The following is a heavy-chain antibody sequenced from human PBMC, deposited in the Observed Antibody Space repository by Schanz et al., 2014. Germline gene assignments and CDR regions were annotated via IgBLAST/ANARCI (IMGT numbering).Heavy chain of an antibody. CDR1: GASISGSSDY. Sequence: QLQLQESGPGLVKPSETLSLTCTVSGASISGSSDYWGWIRQSPGKGLEWIGNIYYTGTTYYNPPLKSRVSISVDTSKNQVSLKLTSVTAADTAVFYCARRDNYLSAFDIWGQGTMVTVSS. V-gene: IGHV4-39*01. J-gene: IGHJ3*02. CDR3: ARRDNYLSAFDI. D-gene: IGHD4-4*01. CDR2: IYYTGTT.